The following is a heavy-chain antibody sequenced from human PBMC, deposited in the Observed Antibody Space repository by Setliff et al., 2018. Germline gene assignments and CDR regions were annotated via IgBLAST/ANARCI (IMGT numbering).Heavy chain of an antibody. V-gene: IGHV1-18*01. Sequence: ASVKVSCKASGGTFSSYAISWVRQAPGQGLEWMGWISAYNGNTNYAQKLQGRVTMTTDTSTSTAYMELSSLTVDDTAVYYCARDLGAYCGGDCYLGYWGQGTLVTVSS. D-gene: IGHD2-21*02. J-gene: IGHJ4*02. CDR1: GGTFSSYA. CDR3: ARDLGAYCGGDCYLGY. CDR2: ISAYNGNT.